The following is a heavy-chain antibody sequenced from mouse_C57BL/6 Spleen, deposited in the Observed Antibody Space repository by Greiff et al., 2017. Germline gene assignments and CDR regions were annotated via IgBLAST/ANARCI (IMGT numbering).Heavy chain of an antibody. D-gene: IGHD2-3*01. J-gene: IGHJ3*01. CDR1: GYTFTDYY. CDR2: INPNNGGT. Sequence: EVQLQQSGPELVKPGASVKISCKASGYTFTDYYMNWVKQSHGKSLEWIGDINPNNGGTSYNQKFKGKATLTVDKSSSTAYMELRSLTSEDSAVYYCAREGNDPWFAYWGQGTLVTVSA. CDR3: AREGNDPWFAY. V-gene: IGHV1-26*01.